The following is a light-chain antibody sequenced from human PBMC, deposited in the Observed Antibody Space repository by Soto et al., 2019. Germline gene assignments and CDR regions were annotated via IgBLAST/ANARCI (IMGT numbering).Light chain of an antibody. V-gene: IGKV3-11*01. CDR3: QQRSDWPST. Sequence: EIVLTQSPATLSLSPGERATLYCRASQSVSSYLAWYQQKPGQAPRLLIYDASNRATSIPARFSGSGSGTDFSITISSLEHDDFAVHYGQQRSDWPSTFCVGTKGQIK. CDR1: QSVSSY. CDR2: DAS. J-gene: IGKJ4*01.